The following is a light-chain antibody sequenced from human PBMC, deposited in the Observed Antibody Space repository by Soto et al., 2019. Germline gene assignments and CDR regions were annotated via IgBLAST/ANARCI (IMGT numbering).Light chain of an antibody. CDR3: LSYTTRTTLV. Sequence: QSVLTQPASVSGSPGQSITISCTGTSSDIGAYNFVSWYQQHPGKAPKLMIYEVSNRPSGVSNRFSGSKSGNTASLTISGLQAEDEADYYCLSYTTRTTLVFGGGTKVTVL. CDR2: EVS. V-gene: IGLV2-14*01. J-gene: IGLJ2*01. CDR1: SSDIGAYNF.